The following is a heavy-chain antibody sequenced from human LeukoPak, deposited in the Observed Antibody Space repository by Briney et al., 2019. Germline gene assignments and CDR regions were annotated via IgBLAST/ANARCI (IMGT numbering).Heavy chain of an antibody. CDR3: AKLGSLDYYDSSGYYSPLPYFDY. CDR1: GFTFSSYG. CDR2: ISYDGSNK. J-gene: IGHJ4*02. Sequence: PGGSLRLSCAASGFTFSSYGMHWVRQAPGKGLEWVAVISYDGSNKYYADSVKGRFTISRDNSKNTLYLQMNSLRAEDTAVYYCAKLGSLDYYDSSGYYSPLPYFDYWGQGTLVTVSS. V-gene: IGHV3-30*18. D-gene: IGHD3-22*01.